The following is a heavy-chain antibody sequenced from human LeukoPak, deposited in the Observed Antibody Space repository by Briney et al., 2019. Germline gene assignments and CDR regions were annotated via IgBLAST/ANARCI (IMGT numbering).Heavy chain of an antibody. J-gene: IGHJ4*02. CDR2: IYTSGST. CDR1: GVSISSYY. Sequence: PSETLSLTCTVSGVSISSYYWSWIRQPAGKGLEWIGRIYTSGSTNYNPSLKSRVTMSVDTSKNQFSLKLSSVTAADTAVYYCSRDRYYYDSSGYSHRLDYWGQGTLVTVSS. D-gene: IGHD3-22*01. CDR3: SRDRYYYDSSGYSHRLDY. V-gene: IGHV4-4*07.